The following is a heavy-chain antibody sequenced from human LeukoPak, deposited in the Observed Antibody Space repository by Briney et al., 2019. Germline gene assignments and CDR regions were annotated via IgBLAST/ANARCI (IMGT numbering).Heavy chain of an antibody. J-gene: IGHJ6*03. CDR3: AKDGEMGDYYGSGDYYMDV. D-gene: IGHD3-10*01. Sequence: PGGSLRLSCAASGFTFSSYAMSWVRQAPGKGLEWVSAISGSGGSTYYADSVKGRFTISRDNSKNTLYLQMNSLRAEDTAVYYCAKDGEMGDYYGSGDYYMDVWGKGTTVTVSS. CDR2: ISGSGGST. CDR1: GFTFSSYA. V-gene: IGHV3-23*01.